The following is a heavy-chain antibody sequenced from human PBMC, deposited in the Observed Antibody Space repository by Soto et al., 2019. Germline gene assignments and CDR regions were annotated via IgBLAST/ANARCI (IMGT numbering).Heavy chain of an antibody. V-gene: IGHV3-23*01. D-gene: IGHD2-2*01. CDR3: AKTKECSSASCYYYYYYGMDV. CDR1: GFTFSSYA. CDR2: ISGSGSST. J-gene: IGHJ6*02. Sequence: EVQLLESGGHLVQPGGSLRLSCAASGFTFSSYAMNWVRQAPGKGLEWVSAISGSGSSTYYADSVKGRFTISRDNSKNTLYLQMTSLGAEDTAVYYCAKTKECSSASCYYYYYYGMDVWGQGTTVTVSS.